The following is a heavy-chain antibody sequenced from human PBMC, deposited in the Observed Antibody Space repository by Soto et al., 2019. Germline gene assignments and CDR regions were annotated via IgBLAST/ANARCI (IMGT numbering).Heavy chain of an antibody. CDR1: GYSFTSYW. J-gene: IGHJ6*02. CDR3: ASSGGVVVPAARGYFIDYYGMDV. Sequence: GESLKISCKGSGYSFTSYWIGWVRQMPGKGLEWMWIIYPGDSDTRYSPSFQGQVTISVDNSISTAYLQWSSLKASDTAMYYCASSGGVVVPAARGYFIDYYGMDVWGQETTVAVSS. D-gene: IGHD2-2*01. V-gene: IGHV5-51*01. CDR2: IYPGDSDT.